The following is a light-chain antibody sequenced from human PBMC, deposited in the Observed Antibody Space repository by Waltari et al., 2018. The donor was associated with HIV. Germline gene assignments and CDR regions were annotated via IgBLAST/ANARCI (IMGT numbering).Light chain of an antibody. Sequence: QSALTQPRSVSGSPGQSVTISCTGTSSDVGVYNFVSWYQQPPGKAPKLMIYYVSKRPSGVPDRFSGAQAGNTASLTISGLPAEDEAEYYCCSYAGSYPVVFGGGTKLTVL. J-gene: IGLJ2*01. CDR3: CSYAGSYPVV. CDR2: YVS. V-gene: IGLV2-11*01. CDR1: SSDVGVYNF.